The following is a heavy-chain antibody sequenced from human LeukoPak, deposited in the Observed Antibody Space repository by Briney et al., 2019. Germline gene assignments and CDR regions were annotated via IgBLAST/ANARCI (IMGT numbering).Heavy chain of an antibody. CDR1: GVSFSAYY. CDR2: INYGGTT. CDR3: ARWLATLPKMFDP. D-gene: IGHD3-22*01. J-gene: IGHJ5*02. V-gene: IGHV4-34*01. Sequence: SETLSLTCAVYGVSFSAYYWSWIRQPPGKGLEWIGEINYGGTTNYNPSLKSRVTISTDTSKNQFSLKLNSVTAADTAVYYCARWLATLPKMFDPWGQGTLVTVSS.